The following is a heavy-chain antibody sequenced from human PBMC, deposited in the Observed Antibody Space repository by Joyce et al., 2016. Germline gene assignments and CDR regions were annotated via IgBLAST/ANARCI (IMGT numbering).Heavy chain of an antibody. CDR3: AGDSGSYSGAPAI. Sequence: EVQLVESGGGLVQPGGSLRLSCAASGVTFSTYSMNWVRQAPGKGLEWVSDISSKSSITYCADSVKGRLTISRDNAKNSLYLQMNSLRAEDTAVYYCAGDSGSYSGAPAIWGQGTMVTVSS. J-gene: IGHJ3*02. V-gene: IGHV3-48*01. D-gene: IGHD1-26*01. CDR1: GVTFSTYS. CDR2: ISSKSSIT.